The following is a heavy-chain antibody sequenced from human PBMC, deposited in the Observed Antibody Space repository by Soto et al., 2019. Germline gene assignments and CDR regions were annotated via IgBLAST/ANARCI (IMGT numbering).Heavy chain of an antibody. CDR2: IYPDDSDT. CDR3: AKSQVLFLLGAFDI. CDR1: EDSSCEYW. Sequence: QVGEDSSCEYWMGRVRQQTGKGLEWMGIIYPDDSDTRYSPSFQGQVTISVDKSISTAYLQWSSLKASDTAMYYCAKSQVLFLLGAFDIWGQGTMVTVSS. V-gene: IGHV5-51*01. J-gene: IGHJ3*02. D-gene: IGHD1-26*01.